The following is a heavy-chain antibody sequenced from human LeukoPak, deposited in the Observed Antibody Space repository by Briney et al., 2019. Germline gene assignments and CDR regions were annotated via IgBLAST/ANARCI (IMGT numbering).Heavy chain of an antibody. Sequence: GGSLRLSCAASGFTFDDYTMHWVRQAPGKGLEWVSLISWDGGSTYYADSVKGRFTISRDNSKNTLYLEVNSMRVEDTAVYSCARGGSGRGPPDYWGQGTLVTVSS. CDR2: ISWDGGST. CDR3: ARGGSGRGPPDY. D-gene: IGHD1-26*01. CDR1: GFTFDDYT. V-gene: IGHV3-43*01. J-gene: IGHJ4*02.